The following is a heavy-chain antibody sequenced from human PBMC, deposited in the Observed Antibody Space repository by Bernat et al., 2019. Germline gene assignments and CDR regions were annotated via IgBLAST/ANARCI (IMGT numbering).Heavy chain of an antibody. Sequence: QVQLVESGGGLVKPGGSLRLSCAASGFTFSDYYMSWIRQAPGKGLEWVSYISSSSSYTNYADSVKGRFTIARDNAKNSLYLQMNSLRAEDTAVYYCGLSGYYDSSGYLDYWGQGTLVTVSS. J-gene: IGHJ4*02. CDR1: GFTFSDYY. V-gene: IGHV3-11*05. D-gene: IGHD3-22*01. CDR2: ISSSSSYT. CDR3: GLSGYYDSSGYLDY.